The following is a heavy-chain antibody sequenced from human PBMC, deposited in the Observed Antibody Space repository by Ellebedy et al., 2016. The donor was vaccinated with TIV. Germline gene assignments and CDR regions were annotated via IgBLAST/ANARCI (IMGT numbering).Heavy chain of an antibody. CDR1: GYTFTSYV. Sequence: ASVKVSCKASGYTFTSYVISWVRQAPGQGLEWMAWISAYTGNSNYAQKFQGRVTMTTDTSTSTAYMELRSLRSDDTAVCYCVRDMVQGMVAKYLWFDYWGQGTQVTVSS. V-gene: IGHV1-18*01. D-gene: IGHD3-10*01. CDR2: ISAYTGNS. J-gene: IGHJ4*02. CDR3: VRDMVQGMVAKYLWFDY.